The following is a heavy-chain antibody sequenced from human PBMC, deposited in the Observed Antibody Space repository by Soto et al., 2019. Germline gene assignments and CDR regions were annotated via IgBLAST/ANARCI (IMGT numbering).Heavy chain of an antibody. J-gene: IGHJ3*02. CDR2: ISGSGVST. Sequence: GGSLRLSCAASGFTFSSYAMSWVRQAPGKGLEWVSAISGSGVSTYYADSVKGRFTISRDNSKDTLYLQMNSLRAEDTAVYYCAKDPCSSSWEYAFDIWGQGTMVTISS. V-gene: IGHV3-23*01. CDR3: AKDPCSSSWEYAFDI. D-gene: IGHD6-13*01. CDR1: GFTFSSYA.